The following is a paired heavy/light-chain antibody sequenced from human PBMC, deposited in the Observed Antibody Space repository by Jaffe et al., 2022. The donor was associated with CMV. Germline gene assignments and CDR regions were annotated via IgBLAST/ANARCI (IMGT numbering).Heavy chain of an antibody. CDR3: ATWGGGDNWFGRNDAFEI. CDR2: INPRGGTT. Sequence: QVQLVQSGAEVRKPGASVKISCQASGYTFPSYYVHWVRQAPGQGLDWMGFINPRGGTTSYAPKFQGRATLTRDTSTSTVYMNLNGLTSEDTAIYFCATWGGGDNWFGRNDAFEIWGQGTLVTVSS. D-gene: IGHD3-16*01. J-gene: IGHJ3*02. V-gene: IGHV1-46*01. CDR1: GYTFPSYY.
Light chain of an antibody. Sequence: IQLTQSPSSLSASVGDRVTITCRASQGINTDLAWYQQKPGKAPKLLIYAASTLQSAVPSRFSGSGSGTDFTLTINSLQPEDFATYYCQQLNIYPRTFGQGTTLEIK. CDR2: AAS. V-gene: IGKV1-9*01. CDR1: QGINTD. J-gene: IGKJ2*01. CDR3: QQLNIYPRT.